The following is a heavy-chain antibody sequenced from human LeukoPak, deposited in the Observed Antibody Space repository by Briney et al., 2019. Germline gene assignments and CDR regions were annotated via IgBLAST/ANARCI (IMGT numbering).Heavy chain of an antibody. CDR3: ARVAEIAVATNWYFDL. J-gene: IGHJ2*01. CDR2: INWNGGST. D-gene: IGHD6-19*01. Sequence: GGSLRLSCAASGFTFGDYGMSWVRQAPGKGLEWVSGINWNGGSTGYADSVKGRFTISRDNAKNSLYLQMNSLRAEDTALYYCARVAEIAVATNWYFDLWGRGTLVTVSS. CDR1: GFTFGDYG. V-gene: IGHV3-20*04.